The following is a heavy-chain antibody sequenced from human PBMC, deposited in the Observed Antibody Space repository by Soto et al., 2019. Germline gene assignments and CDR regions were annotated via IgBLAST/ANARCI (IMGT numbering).Heavy chain of an antibody. J-gene: IGHJ4*02. D-gene: IGHD7-27*01. CDR3: AQNWNWGSLVH. Sequence: SETLSLTCAVYGGSFSGYYWSWIRQPPGKGLEWIGEINHSGSTNYNPSLKSRVTISVDTSKNQFSLKLSSVTAADTAVYYCAQNWNWGSLVHWGQGTLVTVSS. V-gene: IGHV4-34*01. CDR1: GGSFSGYY. CDR2: INHSGST.